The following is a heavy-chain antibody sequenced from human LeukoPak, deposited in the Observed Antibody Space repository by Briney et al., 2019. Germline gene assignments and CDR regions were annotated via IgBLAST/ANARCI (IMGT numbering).Heavy chain of an antibody. D-gene: IGHD6-13*01. V-gene: IGHV3-74*01. J-gene: IGHJ5*02. CDR2: INSDGSST. CDR3: AILTGRAAAA. CDR1: GFTSSSYW. Sequence: QPGGSLRLSCVASGFTSSSYWMHWVRQAPGKGLVWVSRINSDGSSTSYADSVKGRFTISRDNAKNTVYLQMNSLRAEDTAVYYCAILTGRAAAAWGQGTLVTVSS.